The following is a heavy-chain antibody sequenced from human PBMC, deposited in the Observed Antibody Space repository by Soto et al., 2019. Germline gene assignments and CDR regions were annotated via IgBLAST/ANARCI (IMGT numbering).Heavy chain of an antibody. V-gene: IGHV3-23*01. J-gene: IGHJ4*02. CDR3: AKGYRSSGYYFDY. Sequence: GGSLRLSCAASGFTFSSYAMTWVRQAPGKRLEWVSALTDSGGSTYYADSVKGRFTISRDNSKNTLFLQMNSLRAEDTAVYYCAKGYRSSGYYFDYWGQGTLVTVSS. D-gene: IGHD3-22*01. CDR1: GFTFSSYA. CDR2: LTDSGGST.